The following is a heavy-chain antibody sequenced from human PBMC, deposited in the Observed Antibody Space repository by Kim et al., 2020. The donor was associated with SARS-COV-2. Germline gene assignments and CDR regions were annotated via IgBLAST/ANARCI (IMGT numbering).Heavy chain of an antibody. Sequence: GGSLRLSCAASGFTFGSYDMQWVRQVPGKGLEWISYISNSGGTTYYADSVKGRFIMSRDNAKNSLYLQMNSLRAADTAVYYCVRLQYSATWFYYGVDVWGQWTTVTVSS. J-gene: IGHJ6*02. V-gene: IGHV3-48*03. CDR3: VRLQYSATWFYYGVDV. CDR2: ISNSGGTT. CDR1: GFTFGSYD. D-gene: IGHD6-13*01.